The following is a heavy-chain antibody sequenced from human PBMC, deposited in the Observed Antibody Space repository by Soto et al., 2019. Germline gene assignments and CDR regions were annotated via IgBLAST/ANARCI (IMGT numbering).Heavy chain of an antibody. Sequence: TLSLTCTVSGGSISSGGYYWSWIRQHPGKGLEWIGYIYYSGSTYYNPSLKSRVTISVDTSKNQFSLKLSSVTAADTAVYYCAHGGSSWYYFDYWGQGTLVTVS. CDR1: GGSISSGGYY. V-gene: IGHV4-31*03. J-gene: IGHJ4*02. CDR2: IYYSGST. CDR3: AHGGSSWYYFDY. D-gene: IGHD6-13*01.